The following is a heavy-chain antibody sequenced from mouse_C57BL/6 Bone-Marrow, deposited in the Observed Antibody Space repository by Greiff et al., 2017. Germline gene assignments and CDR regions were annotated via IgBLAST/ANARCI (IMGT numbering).Heavy chain of an antibody. J-gene: IGHJ3*01. CDR1: GFTFSDYY. V-gene: IGHV5-12*01. Sequence: DVQLVESGGGLVQPGGSLKLSCAASGFTFSDYYMYWVRQTPEKRLEWVAYISNGGGSTYYPDNVKGRFTISRDNAKNTLYLQMSRLKSEDTAMYYCASLSTVGAWFAYWGQGTLVTVSA. CDR2: ISNGGGST. CDR3: ASLSTVGAWFAY. D-gene: IGHD2-14*01.